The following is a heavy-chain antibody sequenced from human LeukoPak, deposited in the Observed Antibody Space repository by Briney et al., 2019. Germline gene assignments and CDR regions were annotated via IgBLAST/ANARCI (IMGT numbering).Heavy chain of an antibody. Sequence: SETMSLTCTVSSGSIISGGYYWSWFRQHPGTGLEWIEYIYYRGSIYYNPSLKTRVTISVDTSKNQFSLKLSSVTAADTAVYYCARDYYDNSGYPHFDYWGHGTLVTVSS. J-gene: IGHJ4*01. V-gene: IGHV4-31*03. D-gene: IGHD3-22*01. CDR1: SGSIISGGYY. CDR3: ARDYYDNSGYPHFDY. CDR2: IYYRGSI.